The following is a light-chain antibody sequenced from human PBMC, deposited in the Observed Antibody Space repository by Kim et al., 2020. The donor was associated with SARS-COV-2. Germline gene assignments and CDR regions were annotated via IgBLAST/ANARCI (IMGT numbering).Light chain of an antibody. CDR1: QSISSW. Sequence: DIQMTQSPSTLSASVGDRVTITCRASQSISSWLAWYQQKPGKAPKLLIYKASSLESGVPSRFSGSGSGTEFTLTISSLQPDDSATYYCQHYNSYYTFGQGTNLAI. CDR2: KAS. J-gene: IGKJ2*01. CDR3: QHYNSYYT. V-gene: IGKV1-5*03.